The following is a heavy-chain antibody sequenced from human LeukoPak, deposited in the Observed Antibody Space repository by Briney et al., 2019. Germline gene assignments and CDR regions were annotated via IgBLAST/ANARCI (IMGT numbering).Heavy chain of an antibody. D-gene: IGHD6-13*01. V-gene: IGHV4-30-2*01. CDR2: IYHSGTT. Sequence: SETLSLTCAVSGVSISSGGYSWHWIRQPPGKGLEWIGYIYHSGTTYYNPSLKSRVTISVDRSKNQFSLKLSSVTAADTAVYYCARDQSSSWYWFDPWGQGTLVTVSS. CDR1: GVSISSGGYS. J-gene: IGHJ5*02. CDR3: ARDQSSSWYWFDP.